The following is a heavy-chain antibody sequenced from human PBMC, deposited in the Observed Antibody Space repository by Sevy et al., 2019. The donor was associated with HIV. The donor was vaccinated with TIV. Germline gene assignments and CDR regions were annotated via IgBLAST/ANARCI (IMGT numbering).Heavy chain of an antibody. Sequence: SETLSLTCAVSGVSVSSDTYYWSWIRQPPGKGLEWIGYVYHTGSTNYSPSFKSRVTISVDTSKNQFSLRLFSVAAADTAVYYCARDPYFFDKSGYYCDYWGQGALVTVSS. CDR2: VYHTGST. CDR3: ARDPYFFDKSGYYCDY. V-gene: IGHV4-61*01. D-gene: IGHD3-22*01. J-gene: IGHJ4*02. CDR1: GVSVSSDTYY.